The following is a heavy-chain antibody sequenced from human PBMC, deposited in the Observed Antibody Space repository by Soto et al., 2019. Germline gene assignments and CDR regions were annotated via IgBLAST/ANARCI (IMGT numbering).Heavy chain of an antibody. CDR3: ARGRAVRSSSSVYYYYYGMDV. V-gene: IGHV4-34*01. CDR1: GGSFSGYY. D-gene: IGHD6-6*01. J-gene: IGHJ6*02. CDR2: INHSGST. Sequence: SETLSLTCAVYGGSFSGYYWSWIRQPPGKGLEWNGEINHSGSTNYNPSLKSRVTISVDTSKNQFSLKLSSVTAADTAVYYCARGRAVRSSSSVYYYYYGMDVWGQGTTVTVSS.